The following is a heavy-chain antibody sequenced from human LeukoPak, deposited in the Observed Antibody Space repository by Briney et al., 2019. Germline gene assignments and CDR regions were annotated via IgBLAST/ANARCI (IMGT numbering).Heavy chain of an antibody. CDR3: ARGRFNYDDSGYSSFYH. Sequence: GRSLRLSCAASGFTFDDYAMHWVRQAPGKGLEWVSGISWNSGSIGYADSVKGRFTISRDNAKTSLYLQMNSLRAEDTAVYYCARGRFNYDDSGYSSFYHWGQGTLVTVSS. V-gene: IGHV3-9*01. CDR1: GFTFDDYA. J-gene: IGHJ4*02. D-gene: IGHD3-22*01. CDR2: ISWNSGSI.